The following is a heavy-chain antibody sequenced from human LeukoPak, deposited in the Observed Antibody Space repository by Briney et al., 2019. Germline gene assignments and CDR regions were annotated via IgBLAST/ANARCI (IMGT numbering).Heavy chain of an antibody. CDR1: GFTFSSSW. CDR2: INPDGSTT. J-gene: IGHJ4*02. D-gene: IGHD7-27*01. Sequence: GGSLRLSYAASGFTFSSSWMHWVRQAPGKGLVWVSRINPDGSTTNYADSVKGRFTISRDNANNMLYLLMNSLRVDDTAVYYCVRALLGTSDYWGQGTLVTVSS. CDR3: VRALLGTSDY. V-gene: IGHV3-74*01.